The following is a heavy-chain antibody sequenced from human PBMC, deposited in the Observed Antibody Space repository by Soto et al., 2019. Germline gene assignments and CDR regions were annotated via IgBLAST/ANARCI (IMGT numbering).Heavy chain of an antibody. Sequence: QVQLQESVPGLVKPSQTLSLTCSVSGGSIRSGDYYWSWIRQHPGKGLEWIGYIYHSGSAYYNPSLTCRLKMSVDTSKNQFALNLTSVTAPHTAVYYCARDETWVYVWIDPRSPGTLVTVSS. CDR3: ARDETWVYVWIDP. CDR1: GGSIRSGDYY. J-gene: IGHJ5*02. CDR2: IYHSGSA. D-gene: IGHD6-13*01. V-gene: IGHV4-31*03.